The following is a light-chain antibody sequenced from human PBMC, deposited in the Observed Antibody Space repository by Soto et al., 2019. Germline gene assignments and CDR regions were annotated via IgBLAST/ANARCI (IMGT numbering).Light chain of an antibody. CDR2: AAS. Sequence: DRRMAQCPSARSAAVGGRSTVPGRASQIISTYLNWYQQRAGLAPRLLIYAASSLQSGVPPRFSGSGSGTDFTLTTISLQPEDFATYFCQPTYRAPPTFGQGTQVDIK. V-gene: IGKV1-39*01. CDR1: QIISTY. CDR3: QPTYRAPPT. J-gene: IGKJ1*01.